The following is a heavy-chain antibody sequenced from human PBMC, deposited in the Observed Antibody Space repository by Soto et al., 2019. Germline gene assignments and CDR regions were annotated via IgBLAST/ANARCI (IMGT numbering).Heavy chain of an antibody. CDR1: GFTFDDYA. J-gene: IGHJ3*02. V-gene: IGHV3-9*01. CDR3: AKVLYSSGWYIDAFDI. D-gene: IGHD6-19*01. Sequence: LRLSCAASGFTFDDYAMHWVRQAPGKGLEWVSGISWNSGSIGYVDSVKGRFTISRDNAKNSLYLQMNSLRAEDTALYYCAKVLYSSGWYIDAFDIWGQGTMVTVSS. CDR2: ISWNSGSI.